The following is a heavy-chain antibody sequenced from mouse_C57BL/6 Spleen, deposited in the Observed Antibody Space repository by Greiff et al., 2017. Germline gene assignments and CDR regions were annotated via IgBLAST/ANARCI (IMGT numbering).Heavy chain of an antibody. CDR2: ISSGGSYT. Sequence: EVQGVESGGDLVKPGGSLKLSCAASGFTFSSYGMSWVRQTPDKRLEWVATISSGGSYTYYPDSVKERFTISRDNAKNTLYLQMSSLKSEDTAMYYCARRGYYYGSSYFDYWGQGTTLTVAS. V-gene: IGHV5-6*01. J-gene: IGHJ2*01. CDR3: ARRGYYYGSSYFDY. CDR1: GFTFSSYG. D-gene: IGHD1-1*01.